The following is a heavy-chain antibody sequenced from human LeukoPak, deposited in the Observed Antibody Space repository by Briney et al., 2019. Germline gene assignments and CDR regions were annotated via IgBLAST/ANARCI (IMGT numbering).Heavy chain of an antibody. J-gene: IGHJ4*02. CDR1: GFTFGDYA. D-gene: IGHD3-10*01. CDR2: IRSKAYGGTT. V-gene: IGHV3-49*04. CDR3: TRDQKYGSADY. Sequence: PGGSLRLSCTASGFTFGDYAMSWVRQAPGKGLEWVGFIRSKAYGGTTEYAASVEGRFTISRDDSKSIAYLQMNSLKTEDTAVYYCTRDQKYGSADYWGQGTLVTVSS.